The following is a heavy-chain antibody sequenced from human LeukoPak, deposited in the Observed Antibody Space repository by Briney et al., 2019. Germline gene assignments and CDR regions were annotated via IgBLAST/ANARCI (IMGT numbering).Heavy chain of an antibody. D-gene: IGHD1-26*01. J-gene: IGHJ4*02. CDR1: GFTFSSYA. V-gene: IGHV3-23*01. CDR2: ISGSGGST. Sequence: PGGSLRLSCAASGFTFSSYAMSWVRQAPGKGLEWVSAISGSGGSTYYADSVKGRFTISRDNSKSTLYLQMNSLRAEDTAVYYCAKGRGGGSYYVGGVTSFDYWGQGTLVTVSS. CDR3: AKGRGGGSYYVGGVTSFDY.